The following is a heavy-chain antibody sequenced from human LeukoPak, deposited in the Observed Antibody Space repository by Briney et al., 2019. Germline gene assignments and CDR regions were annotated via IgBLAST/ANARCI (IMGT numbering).Heavy chain of an antibody. D-gene: IGHD5-18*01. V-gene: IGHV3-7*02. CDR1: GFTFSRSW. CDR3: ARLLDTLMAAFEY. Sequence: GGSLRLSCAASGFTFSRSWMSWVRQAPGTGLEWVANIKPDGSKEYYVDSVKGRFTISRDNAKNSLYLQMNSLRAEDTAVYYCARLLDTLMAAFEYWGQGALVTVSS. CDR2: IKPDGSKE. J-gene: IGHJ4*02.